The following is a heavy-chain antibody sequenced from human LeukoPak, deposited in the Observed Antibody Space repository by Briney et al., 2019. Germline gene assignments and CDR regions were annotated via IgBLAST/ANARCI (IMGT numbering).Heavy chain of an antibody. CDR3: ARDDAMVRGVISAY. CDR2: ISYDGSNK. J-gene: IGHJ4*02. CDR1: GFTFSSYA. Sequence: GGSLRLSCAASGFTFSSYAMHWVRQAPGKGLEWVAVISYDGSNKYYADSVKGRFTISRDNSKNTLYLQMNSLRAEDTAAYYCARDDAMVRGVISAYWGQGTLVTVSS. D-gene: IGHD3-10*01. V-gene: IGHV3-30*04.